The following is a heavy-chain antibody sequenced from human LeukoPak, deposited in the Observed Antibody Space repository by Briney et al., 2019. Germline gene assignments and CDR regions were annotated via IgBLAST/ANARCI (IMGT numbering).Heavy chain of an antibody. J-gene: IGHJ6*02. CDR3: ARGQLWFGEFTKKEYGMDV. CDR1: GYTFTSYG. CDR2: ISAYNGNT. D-gene: IGHD3-10*01. V-gene: IGHV1-18*01. Sequence: ASVKVSCKASGYTFTSYGISWVRQAPGQGLEWMGWISAYNGNTNYAQKLQGRVTMTTDTSTSTAYMELRSLRPDDTAVYYCARGQLWFGEFTKKEYGMDVWGQGTTVTVSS.